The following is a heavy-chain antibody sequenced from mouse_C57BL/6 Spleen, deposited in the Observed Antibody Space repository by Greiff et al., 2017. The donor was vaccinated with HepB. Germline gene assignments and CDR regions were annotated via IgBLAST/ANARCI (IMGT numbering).Heavy chain of an antibody. D-gene: IGHD2-4*01. CDR3: ATLIYYDYGEGY. J-gene: IGHJ2*01. Sequence: QVQLQQPGAELVKPGASVKLSCKASGYTFTSYWMHWVKQRPGQGLEWIGDIYPGSGSTNYNEKFKSKATLTVDTSSSTAYMQLSSLTSEDSAVYYCATLIYYDYGEGYWGQGTTLTVSS. CDR2: IYPGSGST. CDR1: GYTFTSYW. V-gene: IGHV1-55*01.